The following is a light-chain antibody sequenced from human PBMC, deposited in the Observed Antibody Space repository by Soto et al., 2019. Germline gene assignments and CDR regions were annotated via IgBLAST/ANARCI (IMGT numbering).Light chain of an antibody. Sequence: EVVLTQSPVTLSLSPVERATLSCRASQSFRGLLAWYQQKPGQAPRLLIYDAYNRATGIPPRFGGSGSGTDFTLTISSLEPEDSAVYYCQQRHMWPITFGQGTRLEIK. CDR3: QQRHMWPIT. V-gene: IGKV3-11*01. J-gene: IGKJ5*01. CDR2: DAY. CDR1: QSFRGL.